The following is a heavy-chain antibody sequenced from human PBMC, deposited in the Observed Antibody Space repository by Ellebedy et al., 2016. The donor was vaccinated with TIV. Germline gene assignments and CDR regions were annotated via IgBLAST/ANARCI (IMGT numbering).Heavy chain of an antibody. CDR2: ISYDGSNK. J-gene: IGHJ6*02. D-gene: IGHD3-10*01. Sequence: SLKISCAASGFTFSSYGMHWVRQAPGKGLEWVAVISYDGSNKYYADSVKGRFTISRDNSKNTLYLQMNSLRAEDTAVYYCARDLNSITMVRGEPLTDGMDVWGQGTTVTVSS. CDR3: ARDLNSITMVRGEPLTDGMDV. CDR1: GFTFSSYG. V-gene: IGHV3-30*03.